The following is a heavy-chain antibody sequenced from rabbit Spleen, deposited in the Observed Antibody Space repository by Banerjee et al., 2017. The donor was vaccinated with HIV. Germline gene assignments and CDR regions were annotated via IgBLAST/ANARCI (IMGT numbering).Heavy chain of an antibody. J-gene: IGHJ4*01. CDR3: ARAGEGGDGYLNL. CDR1: GVSFSSNHY. CDR2: IEGGSSAFS. Sequence: QSLEESGGDLVKPGASLTLTCTASGVSFSSNHYMCWVRQAPGKGLEWIACIEGGSSAFSYFASWAKGRFTISKTSSTTVTLQMTSLTVADTATYFCARAGEGGDGYLNLWGPGTLVTVS. V-gene: IGHV1S40*01. D-gene: IGHD5-1*01.